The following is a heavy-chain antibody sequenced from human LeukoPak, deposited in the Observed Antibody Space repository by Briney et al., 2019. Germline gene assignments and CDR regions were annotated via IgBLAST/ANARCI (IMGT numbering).Heavy chain of an antibody. CDR3: VREVGYGDYVSTNNWFDP. D-gene: IGHD4-17*01. Sequence: GASVKVSCKASGGTFSSHVISWVRQAPGQGLEWMGKIIPILGMAHYAQKFQGRVTITADKSTSTAYMELSSLRSEDTAVYCCVREVGYGDYVSTNNWFDPWGQGTLAIVSS. CDR2: IIPILGMA. V-gene: IGHV1-69*04. CDR1: GGTFSSHV. J-gene: IGHJ5*02.